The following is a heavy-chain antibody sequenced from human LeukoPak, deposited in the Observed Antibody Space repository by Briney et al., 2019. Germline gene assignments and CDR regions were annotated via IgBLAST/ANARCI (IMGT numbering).Heavy chain of an antibody. CDR2: IRNDDGSNK. J-gene: IGHJ1*01. V-gene: IGHV3-30*02. Sequence: GGSLTLSCAASGFTFSNYGMHWVRQAPGKGLEWVAFIRNDDGSNKYYADSVKGRFTISRDNSKNTVHLQMNSLRVEDTAVYYCAKDEAQYFQHWGQGTLVTVSA. CDR1: GFTFSNYG. CDR3: AKDEAQYFQH.